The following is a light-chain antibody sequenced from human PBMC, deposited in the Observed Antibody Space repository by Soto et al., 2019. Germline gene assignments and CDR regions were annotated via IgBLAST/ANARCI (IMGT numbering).Light chain of an antibody. CDR3: HQYNSYPLT. J-gene: IGKJ5*01. CDR2: STS. V-gene: IGKV1-16*01. Sequence: DIQMTQSPSSLSASVGDTVTMSCRASQDSLNYVAWVQKKPGKAPRSLIYSTSTLQTGVPSRFSGSGSGTEFTLTISSLQPEDFATYYCHQYNSYPLTFGQGTRLDIK. CDR1: QDSLNY.